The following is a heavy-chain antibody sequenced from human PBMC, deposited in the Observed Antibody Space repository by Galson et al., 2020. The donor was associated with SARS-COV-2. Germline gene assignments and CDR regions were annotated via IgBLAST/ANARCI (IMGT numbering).Heavy chain of an antibody. D-gene: IGHD3-10*01. V-gene: IGHV4-61*02. CDR3: AREWFTGYYYYYMDV. CDR1: GGSISSGSYY. CDR2: IYTSGST. Sequence: SETLSLTCTVSGGSISSGSYYWSWIRQPAGKGLEWIGRIYTSGSTNYNPSLKSRVTISVDTSKNQFSLKLSSVTAADTAVYYCAREWFTGYYYYYMDVWGKGTTVTVSS. J-gene: IGHJ6*03.